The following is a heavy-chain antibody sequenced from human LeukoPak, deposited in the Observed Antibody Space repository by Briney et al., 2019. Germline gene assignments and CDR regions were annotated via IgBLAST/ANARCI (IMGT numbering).Heavy chain of an antibody. CDR3: ARGGGSGRWGSAFDM. CDR2: MKQDGREQ. V-gene: IGHV3-7*01. J-gene: IGHJ3*02. Sequence: GGSLRLSCVPSGFTFTNYWMTWVRQAPGKGLEWVANMKQDGREQYYVDSVKGRFTTSRDNAKNSVYLQMNSLRDDDTALYYCARGGGSGRWGSAFDMWGQGTMVTASS. CDR1: GFTFTNYW. D-gene: IGHD6-19*01.